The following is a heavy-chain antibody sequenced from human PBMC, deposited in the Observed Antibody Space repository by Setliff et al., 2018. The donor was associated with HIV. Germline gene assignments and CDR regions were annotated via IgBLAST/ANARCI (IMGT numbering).Heavy chain of an antibody. CDR2: ISAYNGNT. CDR3: ASGYYYDSPNPPFDI. V-gene: IGHV1-18*01. Sequence: ASVKVSCKASGYTFTSYGISWVRQAPGQGLEWMGWISAYNGNTNYAQKLQGRVIMTTDTSTSTAYMELRSLRSDDTAVYYCASGYYYDSPNPPFDIWGQGTMVTVSS. CDR1: GYTFTSYG. J-gene: IGHJ3*02. D-gene: IGHD3-22*01.